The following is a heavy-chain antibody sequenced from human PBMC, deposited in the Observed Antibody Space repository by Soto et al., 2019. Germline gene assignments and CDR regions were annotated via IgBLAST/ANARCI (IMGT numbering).Heavy chain of an antibody. CDR2: IIPIFGTA. CDR1: GGTFSSYA. Sequence: QVQLVQSGAEVKKPGSSVKVSCKASGGTFSSYAISWVRQAPGQGLEWMGGIIPIFGTANYAQKFQGRVTITADESTSTAYMGRSSLISGDKAVYYCGAWHYYYYGTDGLGQGTKVPGSS. J-gene: IGHJ6*02. CDR3: GAWHYYYYGTDG. V-gene: IGHV1-69*01.